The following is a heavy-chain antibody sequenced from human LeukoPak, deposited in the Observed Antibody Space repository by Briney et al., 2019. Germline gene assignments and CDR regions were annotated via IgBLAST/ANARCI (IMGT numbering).Heavy chain of an antibody. CDR2: INPSGGST. V-gene: IGHV1-46*01. CDR3: ARGWRLRIAVAGTGFDY. Sequence: ASVKVSCKASGYTFTSYYMHWVRQAPGQGLEWMGIINPSGGSTSYAQKFQGRVTMTRDMSTSTVYMELSSLRSEDTAVYYCARGWRLRIAVAGTGFDYWGQGTLVTVSS. CDR1: GYTFTSYY. D-gene: IGHD6-19*01. J-gene: IGHJ4*02.